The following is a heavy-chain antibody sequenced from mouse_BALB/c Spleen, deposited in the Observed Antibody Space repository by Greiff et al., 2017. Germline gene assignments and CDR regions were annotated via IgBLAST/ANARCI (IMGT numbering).Heavy chain of an antibody. Sequence: VQLQQSGAELAKPGASVKMSCKASGYTFTSYWMHWVKQRPGQGLEWIGYINPSTGYTEYNQKFKDKATLTADKSSSTAYMQLSSLTSEDSAVYYCARWRGNSLFAYWGQGTLVTVSA. J-gene: IGHJ3*01. D-gene: IGHD2-1*01. CDR1: GYTFTSYW. CDR2: INPSTGYT. V-gene: IGHV1-7*01. CDR3: ARWRGNSLFAY.